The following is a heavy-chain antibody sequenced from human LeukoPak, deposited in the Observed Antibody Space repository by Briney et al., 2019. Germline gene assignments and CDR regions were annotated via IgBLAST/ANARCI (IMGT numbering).Heavy chain of an antibody. CDR3: SGSSGWYVPPNFGY. J-gene: IGHJ4*02. Sequence: GGSLRLSCTASGFTFGDYAMSWVRQAPGKGLEWVGFIRSKAYGGTTEYAASVKGRFTISRDDSKSIAYLQMNSLKTEDTAVYYCSGSSGWYVPPNFGYWGQGTLVTVSS. D-gene: IGHD6-19*01. V-gene: IGHV3-49*04. CDR2: IRSKAYGGTT. CDR1: GFTFGDYA.